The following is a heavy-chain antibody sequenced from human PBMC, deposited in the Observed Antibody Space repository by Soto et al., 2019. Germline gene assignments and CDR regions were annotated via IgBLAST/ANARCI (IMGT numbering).Heavy chain of an antibody. CDR1: GFTFSSYA. J-gene: IGHJ4*02. Sequence: GGSLRLSCAASGFTFSSYAMSWVRQAPGKGLEWVSAISGSGGSTYYADSVKGRVTIYRDNSKNTLYLQMNSLRAEDTAVYYCAKDQGIRQWEYFDYWGQGTLVTVSS. D-gene: IGHD1-26*01. V-gene: IGHV3-23*01. CDR3: AKDQGIRQWEYFDY. CDR2: ISGSGGST.